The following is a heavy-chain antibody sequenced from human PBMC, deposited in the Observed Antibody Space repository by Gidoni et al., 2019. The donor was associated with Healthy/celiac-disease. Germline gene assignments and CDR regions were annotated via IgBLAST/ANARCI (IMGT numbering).Heavy chain of an antibody. CDR2: ISSSGSTI. Sequence: EVQLVESGGGLVQPGGSLRLSCAASGFTFSSYEMNWVRQAPGKGLEWVSYISSSGSTIYYADSVKGRFTISRDNAKNSLYLQMNSLRAEDTAVYYCARDRLRYSSSKNYYYYGMDVWGQGTTVTVSS. J-gene: IGHJ6*02. D-gene: IGHD6-13*01. CDR3: ARDRLRYSSSKNYYYYGMDV. V-gene: IGHV3-48*03. CDR1: GFTFSSYE.